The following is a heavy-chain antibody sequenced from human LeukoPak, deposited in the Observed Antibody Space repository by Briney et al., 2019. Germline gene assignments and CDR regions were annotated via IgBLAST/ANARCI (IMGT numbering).Heavy chain of an antibody. Sequence: ASVKVSCKASGGTFSSYAISWVRQAPGQGLEWMGGIIPIFGTASYAQKFQGRVTITTDESTSTAYRELSSLRSEDTAVYYCASNYYDSSGYDYWGQGTLVTVSS. J-gene: IGHJ4*02. CDR3: ASNYYDSSGYDY. CDR1: GGTFSSYA. CDR2: IIPIFGTA. D-gene: IGHD3-22*01. V-gene: IGHV1-69*05.